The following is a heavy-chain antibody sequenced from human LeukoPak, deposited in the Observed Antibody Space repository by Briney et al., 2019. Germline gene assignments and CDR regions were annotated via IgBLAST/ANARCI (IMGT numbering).Heavy chain of an antibody. Sequence: KPGGSLRLSCAASGFTFTTYWMDWVRQVPGKGLLWVARIGTDGSGTAYADSVQGRFTISRDNAKNTLFLQMSGLRAEDTAVYYCARDKYGGNSNAFDIWGQGTLVSVSS. V-gene: IGHV3-74*01. J-gene: IGHJ3*02. CDR1: GFTFTTYW. CDR2: IGTDGSGT. D-gene: IGHD4-23*01. CDR3: ARDKYGGNSNAFDI.